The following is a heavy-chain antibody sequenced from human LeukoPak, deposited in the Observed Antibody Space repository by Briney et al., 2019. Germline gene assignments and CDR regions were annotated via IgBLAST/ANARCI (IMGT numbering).Heavy chain of an antibody. J-gene: IGHJ4*02. V-gene: IGHV3-23*01. CDR1: GLTVADNY. CDR2: ISGGGGST. D-gene: IGHD1-26*01. CDR3: AKGGKWDVTPFDY. Sequence: GGSLRLSCEVSGLTVADNYMSWVRQAPGKGLEWVSTISGGGGSTYYADSVKGRFTISRDNSKNTLYLQVNSLRAEDTAVYYCAKGGKWDVTPFDYWGQGTLVTVSS.